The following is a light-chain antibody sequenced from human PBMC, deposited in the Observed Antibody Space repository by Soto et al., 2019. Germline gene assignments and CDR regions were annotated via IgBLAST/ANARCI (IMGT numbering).Light chain of an antibody. J-gene: IGKJ1*01. V-gene: IGKV1-39*01. CDR3: QQSYNNPLT. Sequence: DIQVTQSPSSLAASLGDRVTITCRASQTIGTYVNWYRQKSGAAPELLIYDASTLQSGVPSRFRGGASGTDFTLTISSLQLDDFETYYCQQSYNNPLTFGQGTKVDIK. CDR2: DAS. CDR1: QTIGTY.